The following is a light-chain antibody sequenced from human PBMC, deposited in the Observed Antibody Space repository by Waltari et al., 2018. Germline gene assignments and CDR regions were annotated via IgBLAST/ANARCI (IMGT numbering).Light chain of an antibody. J-gene: IGKJ2*01. V-gene: IGKV1-39*01. CDR1: PNIRNK. CDR2: AAS. Sequence: DIQMTQSPSSLSASVGDRVTITCRANPNIRNKLNWYQQKPGKAPKPLITAASTLQSGVPLRFSGSGSGTDFTLAISSLQPEDFATYFCQQSHTTPVYTFGQGTKLDMK. CDR3: QQSHTTPVYT.